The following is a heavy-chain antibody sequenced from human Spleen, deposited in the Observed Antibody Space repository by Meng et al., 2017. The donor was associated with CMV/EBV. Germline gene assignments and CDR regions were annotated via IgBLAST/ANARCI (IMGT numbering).Heavy chain of an antibody. CDR1: GFTFSSYA. V-gene: IGHV4-34*01. CDR2: INHGGYS. D-gene: IGHD6-13*01. Sequence: ESLKISCAASGFTFSSYAMSWVRQAPGKGLEWIGEINHGGYSIYNPSLKGRVTISLDTSKNQFSLNVKSVTAADTAVYYCARGQPMAAVDYWGQGTLVTVSS. CDR3: ARGQPMAAVDY. J-gene: IGHJ4*02.